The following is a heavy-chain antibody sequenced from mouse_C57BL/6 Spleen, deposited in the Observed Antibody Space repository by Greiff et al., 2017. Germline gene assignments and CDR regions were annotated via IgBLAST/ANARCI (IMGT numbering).Heavy chain of an antibody. CDR3: ARHADYYGSSYDWYFDV. CDR1: GFTFSSYT. D-gene: IGHD1-1*01. V-gene: IGHV5-9*01. J-gene: IGHJ1*03. CDR2: ISGGGGNT. Sequence: EVMLVESGGGLVKPGGSLKLSCAASGFTFSSYTMSWVRQTPEKRLEWVATISGGGGNTYYPDSVKGLFTISRDNAKNTLYLQMSSLRSEDTALYYCARHADYYGSSYDWYFDVWGTGTTVTVSS.